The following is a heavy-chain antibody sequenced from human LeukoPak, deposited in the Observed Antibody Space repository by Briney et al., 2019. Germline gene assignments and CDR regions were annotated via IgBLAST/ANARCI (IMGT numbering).Heavy chain of an antibody. J-gene: IGHJ5*02. CDR3: AAIRYCSSTSCYLP. CDR1: GFTFSNYY. Sequence: PGGSLRLSCAASGFTFSNYYMNWVRQAPGKGLEWVSSIGSSSSYIYYADSVKGRFTISRDNAKNSLYLQMNSLRAEDTAVYYCAAIRYCSSTSCYLPWGQGTLVTVSS. CDR2: IGSSSSYI. D-gene: IGHD2-2*01. V-gene: IGHV3-21*01.